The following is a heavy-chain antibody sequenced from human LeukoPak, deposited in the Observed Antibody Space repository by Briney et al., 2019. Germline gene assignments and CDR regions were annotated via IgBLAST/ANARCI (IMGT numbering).Heavy chain of an antibody. CDR3: TSRGTVIAAAGTQTSNY. V-gene: IGHV3-73*01. CDR2: IRSKANSYAT. Sequence: AGGSLRLSCAASGFTFSGSAMHWVRQASGKGLEWVGRIRSKANSYATAYAASVKGRFTISRDDSKNTAYLQINSLKTEDTAVYYCTSRGTVIAAAGTQTSNYWGQGTLVTVSS. J-gene: IGHJ4*02. D-gene: IGHD6-13*01. CDR1: GFTFSGSA.